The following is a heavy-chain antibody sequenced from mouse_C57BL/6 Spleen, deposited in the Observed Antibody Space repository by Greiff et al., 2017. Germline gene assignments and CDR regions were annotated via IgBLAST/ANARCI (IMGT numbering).Heavy chain of an antibody. CDR1: GYTFTSYT. J-gene: IGHJ4*01. V-gene: IGHV1-4*01. CDR2: INPSSGYT. Sequence: QVQLLQSGAELARPGASVKMSCKASGYTFTSYTMHWVKQTPGQGLEWFGYINPSSGYTKYNQNFKDKATLTADKSSSTAYMQLSSLTSEDSAVYYCARIYSNYEGAMDYWGQGTTVTVSS. CDR3: ARIYSNYEGAMDY. D-gene: IGHD2-5*01.